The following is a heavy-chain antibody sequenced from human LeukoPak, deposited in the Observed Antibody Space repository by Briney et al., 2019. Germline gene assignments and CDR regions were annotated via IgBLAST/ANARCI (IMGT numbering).Heavy chain of an antibody. CDR3: AKDTGGYSYANFDY. CDR2: ISGSGGGT. D-gene: IGHD5-18*01. CDR1: GFTFSSYA. V-gene: IGHV3-23*01. Sequence: PGGSLRLSCAASGFTFSSYAMSWVRQAPGKGLEWVSGISGSGGGTNYAESVKGRFTISRDNSKNTLYLQMNSLRAEDTAVYYCAKDTGGYSYANFDYWGQGTLVIVSS. J-gene: IGHJ4*02.